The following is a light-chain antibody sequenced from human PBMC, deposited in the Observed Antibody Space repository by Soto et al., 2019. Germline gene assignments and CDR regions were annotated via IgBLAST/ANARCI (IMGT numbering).Light chain of an antibody. CDR3: QQYHTSWWT. V-gene: IGKV1-5*03. CDR2: KAS. Sequence: DIQVTQSPSTLSASVGDRVTISCRASQTIINWLAWYQQKPGKAPRLLIYKASTLEGEVPSRFSGSGSETEFTLTINSLQPDDSATYYCQQYHTSWWTFGQGTKV. J-gene: IGKJ1*01. CDR1: QTIINW.